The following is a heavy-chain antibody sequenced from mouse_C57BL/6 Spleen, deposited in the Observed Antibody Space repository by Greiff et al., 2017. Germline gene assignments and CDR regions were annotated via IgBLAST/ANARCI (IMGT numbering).Heavy chain of an antibody. Sequence: QVTLKVSGPGILQPSQTLSLTCSFSGFSLSTSNMGIGWIRQPSGKGLEWLAHIWWNDDKYYNPSLKSRLTISKDTSNNQVVLKITSVDTADTATYYCAQIPLTGTAWFAYWGQGTLVTVSA. V-gene: IGHV8-5*01. CDR1: GFSLSTSNMG. D-gene: IGHD4-1*01. J-gene: IGHJ3*01. CDR3: AQIPLTGTAWFAY. CDR2: IWWNDDK.